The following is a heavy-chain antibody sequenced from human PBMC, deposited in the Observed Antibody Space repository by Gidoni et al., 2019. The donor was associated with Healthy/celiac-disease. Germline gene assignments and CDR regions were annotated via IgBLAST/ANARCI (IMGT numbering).Heavy chain of an antibody. J-gene: IGHJ5*02. CDR3: ARDSEYSSRWYRGWFDP. CDR1: GFTFSDYY. CDR2: ISSSGSTI. D-gene: IGHD6-13*01. V-gene: IGHV3-11*01. Sequence: QVQLVESGGGLVKPGGSLRLSCAASGFTFSDYYMSWIRQAPGKGLEWVSYISSSGSTIYYADSMKGRFTISRDNAKNSLYLQMNSLRAEDTAVYYCARDSEYSSRWYRGWFDPWGQGTLVTVSS.